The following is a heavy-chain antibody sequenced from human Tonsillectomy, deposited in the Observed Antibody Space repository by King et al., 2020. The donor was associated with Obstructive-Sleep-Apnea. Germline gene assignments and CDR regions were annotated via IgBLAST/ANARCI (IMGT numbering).Heavy chain of an antibody. CDR3: ARGDWNDFDY. V-gene: IGHV4-38-2*02. CDR1: GYSISSGYY. D-gene: IGHD1-1*01. CDR2: SCHSGST. J-gene: IGHJ4*02. Sequence: VQLQESGPGLVKPSETLSLTCTVSGYSISSGYYWGWIRQPPGKGLEWTGISCHSGSTYYNPSLKSRVTISVDTSKNKFSLNLSSVTAADTAVYYCARGDWNDFDYWGQGTMVTVSS.